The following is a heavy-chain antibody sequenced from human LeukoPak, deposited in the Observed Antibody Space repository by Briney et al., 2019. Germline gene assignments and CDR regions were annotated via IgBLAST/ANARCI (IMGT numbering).Heavy chain of an antibody. J-gene: IGHJ4*02. CDR1: GGSLSGYY. V-gene: IGHV4-34*01. Sequence: PSETLSLTCNVSGGSLSGYYWSWIRQPPGKGLEWIGEINHSGSTNYNPSLKSRVTISVDTSKNQFSLKLSSVTAADTAVYYCASHPIWVQQLVLGYWGQGTLVTVSS. CDR2: INHSGST. CDR3: ASHPIWVQQLVLGY. D-gene: IGHD6-13*01.